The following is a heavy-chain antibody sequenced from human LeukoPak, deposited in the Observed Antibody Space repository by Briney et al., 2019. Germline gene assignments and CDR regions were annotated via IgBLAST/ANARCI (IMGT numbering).Heavy chain of an antibody. V-gene: IGHV3-30*04. Sequence: GGSLRLSCTASGFSFSTYALHWVSQAPGKGLEWVAVISHDGSNKYNADSVKGRFTISRDNSKNTLYLQMNILRAEDSAIYYCARDKDHGDSRGWDFFDYWGLGTLVTVSS. D-gene: IGHD6-19*01. CDR2: ISHDGSNK. CDR3: ARDKDHGDSRGWDFFDY. J-gene: IGHJ4*01. CDR1: GFSFSTYA.